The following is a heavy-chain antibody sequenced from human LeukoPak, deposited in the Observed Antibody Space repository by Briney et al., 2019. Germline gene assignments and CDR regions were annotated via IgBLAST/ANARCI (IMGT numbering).Heavy chain of an antibody. D-gene: IGHD5-12*01. CDR3: ASLGSSKVATYYYGMDV. Sequence: GSLEPSFSASGFPFNSYSMNWVRPAPGKGLEWVSSISSSSSYIYYADSVKGRFTISRDNAKNSLYLQMNSLRVEDTAVYYCASLGSSKVATYYYGMDVWGQGTTVTVSS. J-gene: IGHJ6*02. CDR2: ISSSSSYI. CDR1: GFPFNSYS. V-gene: IGHV3-21*01.